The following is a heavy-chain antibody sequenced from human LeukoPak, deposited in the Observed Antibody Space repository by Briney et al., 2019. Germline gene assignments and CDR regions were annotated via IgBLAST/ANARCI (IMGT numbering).Heavy chain of an antibody. CDR3: LTAAGAFDM. CDR1: GFTFSSYG. V-gene: IGHV3-33*01. CDR2: IWSDGSHK. D-gene: IGHD2-21*02. J-gene: IGHJ3*02. Sequence: GGSLRLSCAASGFTFSSYGMHWIRQAPDKGLEWVAVIWSDGSHKYYADSMKGRFTISRDNSKNMVYLQMDSLRVEYTAVYNCLTAAGAFDMWGQGTLVTVAS.